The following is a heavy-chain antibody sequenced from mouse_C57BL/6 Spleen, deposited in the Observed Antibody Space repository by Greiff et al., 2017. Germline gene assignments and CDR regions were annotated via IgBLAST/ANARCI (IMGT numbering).Heavy chain of an antibody. D-gene: IGHD1-1*01. V-gene: IGHV1-81*01. J-gene: IGHJ1*03. CDR2: IYPRSGNT. CDR3: AREGDYGSSSWYFDV. CDR1: GYTFTSYG. Sequence: VKLLESGAELARPGASVKLSCKASGYTFTSYGISWVKQRTGQGLEWIGEIYPRSGNTYYNEKFKGKATLTADKSSSTAYMELRSLTSEDSAVYFCAREGDYGSSSWYFDVWGTGTTVTVSS.